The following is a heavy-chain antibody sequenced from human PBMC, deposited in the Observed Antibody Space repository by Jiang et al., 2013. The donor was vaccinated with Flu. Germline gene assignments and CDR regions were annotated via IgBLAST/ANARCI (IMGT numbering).Heavy chain of an antibody. CDR1: GYTFTSYY. CDR3: ARVFPGIAVAGREGDSYYYYGMDV. D-gene: IGHD6-19*01. Sequence: GAEVKKPGASVKVSCKASGYTFTSYYMHWVRQAPGQGLEWMGIINPSGGSTSYAQKFQGRVTMTRDTSTSTVYMELSSLRSEDTAVYYCARVFPGIAVAGREGDSYYYYGMDVVGQRATVTVS. J-gene: IGHJ6*01. V-gene: IGHV1-46*01. CDR2: INPSGGST.